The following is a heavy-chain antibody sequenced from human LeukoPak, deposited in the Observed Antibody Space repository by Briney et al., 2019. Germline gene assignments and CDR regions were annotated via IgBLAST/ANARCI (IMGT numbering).Heavy chain of an antibody. J-gene: IGHJ4*02. Sequence: ASVKVSCKASGYTFTSYGVSWVRQAPGQGLEWMGWISAYNGNTNYAQKLQGRVTMTTDTSTSTAYMELRSLRSDDTAVYYCARDQIQLWLGDYWGQGTLVTVSS. CDR2: ISAYNGNT. V-gene: IGHV1-18*04. D-gene: IGHD5-18*01. CDR3: ARDQIQLWLGDY. CDR1: GYTFTSYG.